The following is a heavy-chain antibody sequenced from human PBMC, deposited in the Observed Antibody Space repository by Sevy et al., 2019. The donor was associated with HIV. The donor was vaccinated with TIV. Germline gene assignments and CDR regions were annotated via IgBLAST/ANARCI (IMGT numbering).Heavy chain of an antibody. CDR2: IVVGSRNT. J-gene: IGHJ4*02. CDR3: AADRWHYYDSSEGGYFDY. D-gene: IGHD3-9*01. V-gene: IGHV1-58*01. Sequence: VKVSCKASGFTFSRSAVQWVRQARRQRLEGIGWIVVGSRNTNSSQKFQERVTIIRDMSTSTAYMELSCLSSEDTAVHYWAADRWHYYDSSEGGYFDYWGQGALVIVSS. CDR1: GFTFSRSA.